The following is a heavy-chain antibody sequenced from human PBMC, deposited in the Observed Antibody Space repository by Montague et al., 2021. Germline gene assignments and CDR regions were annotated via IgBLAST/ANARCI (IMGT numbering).Heavy chain of an antibody. D-gene: IGHD2-8*01. CDR2: VYYTGTT. CDR3: ARKGTNWDY. V-gene: IGHV4-59*01. CDR1: GDSINFYY. J-gene: IGHJ4*02. Sequence: SETLSLTCTVSGDSINFYYWSWIRQPPGKGLEWIGYVYYTGTTNYNPSLKSLVTISVDTSRNQFFLNVNSVTAADTAVYYCARKGTNWDYWGQGTLVTVSS.